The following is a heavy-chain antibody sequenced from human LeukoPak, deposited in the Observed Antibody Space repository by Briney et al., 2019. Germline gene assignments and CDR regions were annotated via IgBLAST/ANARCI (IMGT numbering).Heavy chain of an antibody. D-gene: IGHD2-2*02. CDR2: IYSGGST. V-gene: IGHV3-53*01. CDR3: TKARSASSSSCYNY. Sequence: GGSLRLSCAASGFTVSSNYMSWVRQAPGKGLEWVSVIYSGGSTYYADSVKGRFTISRHNSKNTLELQMNSLRAEDTAVYYCTKARSASSSSCYNYWGQGILVTVSS. CDR1: GFTVSSNY. J-gene: IGHJ4*02.